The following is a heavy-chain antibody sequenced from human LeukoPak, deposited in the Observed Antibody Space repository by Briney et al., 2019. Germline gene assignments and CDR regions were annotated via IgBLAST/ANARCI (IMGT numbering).Heavy chain of an antibody. CDR1: GYSFTSYW. CDR2: IYPGDSDT. D-gene: IGHD3-16*02. J-gene: IGHJ4*02. V-gene: IGHV5-51*01. Sequence: GESLKNSCKGSGYSFTSYWIGWVRQMPGKGLEWMGIIYPGDSDTRYSPSFQGQVAISADKSISTAYLQWSSLKASDTAMYYCARRVLSLLENFFDYWGQGTLVTVSS. CDR3: ARRVLSLLENFFDY.